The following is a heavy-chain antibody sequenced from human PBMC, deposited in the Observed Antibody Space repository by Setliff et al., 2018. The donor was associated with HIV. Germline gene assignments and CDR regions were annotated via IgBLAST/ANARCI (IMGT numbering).Heavy chain of an antibody. CDR2: MNPNSGNT. Sequence: ASVKVSCKASGYTFTSYDINWVRQATGQGLEWMGWMNPNSGNTGYAQKFQGRVTMTRNTSISTAYMELSSLRSEDTAVYYCARRTTGLDAFDIWGQGTMVTVSS. V-gene: IGHV1-8*02. CDR1: GYTFTSYD. CDR3: ARRTTGLDAFDI. J-gene: IGHJ3*02. D-gene: IGHD2-8*02.